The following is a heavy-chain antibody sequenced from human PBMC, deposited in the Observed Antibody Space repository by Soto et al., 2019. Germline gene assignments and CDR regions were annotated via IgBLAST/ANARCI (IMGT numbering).Heavy chain of an antibody. CDR2: MNPNSGNT. J-gene: IGHJ4*02. Sequence: ASVKVSCTASGYTLTSYDINWVRQATGQGLEWMGWMNPNSGNTGYAQKFQGRVTMTRNTSISTAYMELSSLRSEDTAVYYCARERTVAGNDYWGQGTLVTVSS. CDR1: GYTLTSYD. D-gene: IGHD6-19*01. V-gene: IGHV1-8*01. CDR3: ARERTVAGNDY.